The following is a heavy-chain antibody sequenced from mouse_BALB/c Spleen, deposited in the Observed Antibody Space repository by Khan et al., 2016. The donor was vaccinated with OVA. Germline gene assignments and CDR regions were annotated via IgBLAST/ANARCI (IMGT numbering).Heavy chain of an antibody. D-gene: IGHD2-4*01. CDR2: IYPGTDST. V-gene: IGHV1-76*01. CDR1: GYIFTNYW. CDR3: ARSGDYDEVWFAY. Sequence: QVRLQQSGAELVRPGASVKLSCKTSGYIFTNYWIHWLKQRSGHGLEWIARIYPGTDSTYYNEKFKDKATLTADKSSSTAYMQLSSLKSEDSAVYCCARSGDYDEVWFAYGGQGTLVTVSA. J-gene: IGHJ3*01.